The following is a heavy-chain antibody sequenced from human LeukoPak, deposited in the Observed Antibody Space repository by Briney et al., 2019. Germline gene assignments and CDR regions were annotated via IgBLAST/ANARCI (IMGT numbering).Heavy chain of an antibody. CDR2: IYHSGST. CDR3: ARDSIAAVVDY. J-gene: IGHJ4*02. CDR1: GYSISSGYY. D-gene: IGHD6-13*01. Sequence: SETLSLTCTVSGYSISSGYYWGWTRQPPGKGLEWIGSIYHSGSTYYNPSLKSRVTISVDTSKNQFSLNLSSVTAADTAVYYCARDSIAAVVDYWGQGTLVTVSS. V-gene: IGHV4-38-2*02.